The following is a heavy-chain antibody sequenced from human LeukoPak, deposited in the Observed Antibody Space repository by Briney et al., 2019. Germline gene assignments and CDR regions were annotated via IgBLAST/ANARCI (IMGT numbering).Heavy chain of an antibody. V-gene: IGHV4-39*01. CDR1: GGSISSSSYY. Sequence: PSQTLSLTCTVSGGSISSSSYYWGWLRQPPGKGLEWIGSIYYSGSTYYNPSLKSRVTISVDTSKNQFSLKLSSVTAADTAVYYCARQAEALYSSGWFVFWGQGTLVTVSS. CDR2: IYYSGST. D-gene: IGHD6-19*01. J-gene: IGHJ5*01. CDR3: ARQAEALYSSGWFVF.